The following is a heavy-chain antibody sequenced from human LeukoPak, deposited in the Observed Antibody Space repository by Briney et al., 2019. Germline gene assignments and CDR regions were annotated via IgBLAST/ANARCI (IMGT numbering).Heavy chain of an antibody. V-gene: IGHV1-18*01. CDR3: ARASAGASRFIGGVFDY. J-gene: IGHJ4*02. Sequence: ASVKVSCKASDYTRASYGVNWGRQAPGRGLEWMGWINCYNGNTNYAQKLQGRVTMTTDTATSTAYMELSSLRSEDTAVYYCARASAGASRFIGGVFDYWGQGTLVTVSS. CDR1: DYTRASYG. D-gene: IGHD6-13*01. CDR2: INCYNGNT.